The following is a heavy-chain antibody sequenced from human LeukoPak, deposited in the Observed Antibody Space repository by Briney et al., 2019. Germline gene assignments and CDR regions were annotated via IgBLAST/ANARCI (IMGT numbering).Heavy chain of an antibody. CDR3: ARHYGSSIAAKYYYYMDV. Sequence: KPSETLSLTCTVSGGSISSYYWSWIRQPPGKGLEWIGYIYTSGSTNYNPSLKSRVTISVDTSKNQFSLKLSSVTAADTAVYYCARHYGSSIAAKYYYYMDVWGKGTTVTVSS. D-gene: IGHD6-6*01. CDR2: IYTSGST. V-gene: IGHV4-4*09. CDR1: GGSISSYY. J-gene: IGHJ6*03.